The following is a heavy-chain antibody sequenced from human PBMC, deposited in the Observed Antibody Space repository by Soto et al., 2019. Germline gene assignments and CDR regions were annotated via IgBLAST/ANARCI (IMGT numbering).Heavy chain of an antibody. V-gene: IGHV3-66*01. J-gene: IGHJ6*03. CDR1: GFIVSDTY. D-gene: IGHD3-3*01. Sequence: GGSLRLSCTASGFIVSDTYVNWVRQAPGKGLEWVSVISNRGDTHYAGSVRGRFSLSRDISDNTLHLQMNNLRVEDTAVYYCAKVRNLLEWLSYGTEEDYYYYYMDVWGKGTTVTVSS. CDR2: ISNRGDT. CDR3: AKVRNLLEWLSYGTEEDYYYYYMDV.